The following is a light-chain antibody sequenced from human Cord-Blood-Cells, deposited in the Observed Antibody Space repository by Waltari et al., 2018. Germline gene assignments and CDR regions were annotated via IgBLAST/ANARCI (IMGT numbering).Light chain of an antibody. Sequence: DIVMTQSPDSLAVSLGARATINRKSSQSVLYSSNNKNYLAWYQQKPGQPPKLLIYWASTRESGVPDRFSGSGSGTDFTLTISSLQAEDVAVYYCQQYYSTPYTFGQGTKLEIK. J-gene: IGKJ2*01. CDR3: QQYYSTPYT. CDR2: WAS. V-gene: IGKV4-1*01. CDR1: QSVLYSSNNKNY.